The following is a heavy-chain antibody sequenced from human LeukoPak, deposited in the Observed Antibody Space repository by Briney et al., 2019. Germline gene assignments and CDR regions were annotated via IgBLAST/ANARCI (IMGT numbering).Heavy chain of an antibody. CDR2: IYSGGST. V-gene: IGHV3-53*01. D-gene: IGHD6-6*01. CDR3: ARDRLYSSSSEDY. Sequence: GGSLRLSCAASGFTVSSNYMSWVRQAPGKGLEWVSVIYSGGSTYYADSVQGRFTISRDNFKNTLYLQMNSLRAEDTAVYYCARDRLYSSSSEDYWGQGILVTVSS. CDR1: GFTVSSNY. J-gene: IGHJ4*02.